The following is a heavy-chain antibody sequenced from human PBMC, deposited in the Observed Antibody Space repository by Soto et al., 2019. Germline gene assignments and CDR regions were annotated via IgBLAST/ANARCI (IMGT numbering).Heavy chain of an antibody. D-gene: IGHD2-15*01. V-gene: IGHV4-30-4*01. CDR2: IYKSTTT. Sequence: SETLSLTCSVSGDSVSTVEYFWAWIRQPPGQALEYIGYIYKSTTTYYNPSFESRVAISLDTSKSQFSLNVTSVTAADTAVYFCARGRYCLTGRCFPNWFDSWGQGTLVTVSS. J-gene: IGHJ5*01. CDR1: GDSVSTVEYF. CDR3: ARGRYCLTGRCFPNWFDS.